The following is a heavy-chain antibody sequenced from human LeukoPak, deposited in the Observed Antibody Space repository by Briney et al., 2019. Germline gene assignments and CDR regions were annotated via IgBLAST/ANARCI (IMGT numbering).Heavy chain of an antibody. CDR1: GFTFSSYS. CDR2: ITSNGGRT. J-gene: IGHJ6*03. D-gene: IGHD3-10*01. CDR3: ARSRGLGLDYYYYRDV. V-gene: IGHV3-64*01. Sequence: AESLTLSCAVSGFTFSSYSMHWVRQPAGKGLEYVSAITSNGGRTYHANSVQGRFTMSRDNSKNPRYLQLGSLRVEDLAVYYCARSRGLGLDYYYYRDVWGKGTTVTVSS.